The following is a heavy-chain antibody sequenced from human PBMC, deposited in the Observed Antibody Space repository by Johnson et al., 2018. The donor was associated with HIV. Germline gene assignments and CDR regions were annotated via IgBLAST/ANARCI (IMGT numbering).Heavy chain of an antibody. Sequence: MQLVESGGGVVQPGRSLRLSCAASGFTFSSYAMHWVRQAPGKGLEWVSSISSSAISFYYAGSVKGRFTISRDNAKNSLYLQMNNLRAEDTALYYCARRRSPDAFDIWGQGTMVTVSS. J-gene: IGHJ3*02. V-gene: IGHV3-48*04. CDR1: GFTFSSYA. CDR2: ISSSAISF. D-gene: IGHD3-16*01. CDR3: ARRRSPDAFDI.